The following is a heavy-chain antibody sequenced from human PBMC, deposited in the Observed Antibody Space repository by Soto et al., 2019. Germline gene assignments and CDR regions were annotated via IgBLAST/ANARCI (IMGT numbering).Heavy chain of an antibody. CDR1: GFTFSSYS. CDR3: ARGADAFDI. J-gene: IGHJ3*02. CDR2: ISSGSAAI. V-gene: IGHV3-48*02. Sequence: EVQLVESGGGLVQPGGSLRLSCAASGFTFSSYSMNWVRQAPGKGLEWVSYISSGSAAIYYADSVKGRVTISRDNAKNSLYLQMNSLRDEDTAVYCCARGADAFDIWGRGTMITVSS.